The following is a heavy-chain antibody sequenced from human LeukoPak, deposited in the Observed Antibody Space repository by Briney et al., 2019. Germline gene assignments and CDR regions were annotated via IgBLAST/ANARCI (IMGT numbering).Heavy chain of an antibody. D-gene: IGHD3-22*01. CDR1: GYIFTSYG. CDR2: ISVHNGYT. V-gene: IGHV1-18*01. Sequence: ASVKVSCKTSGYIFTSYGISWVRQAPGQGLEWMGWISVHNGYTRYAQKFQGRVTMTTETSTSTAYMELRSLRSDDTDIYYCARDMRHYRNYDSSGYYYNFEYWGQGTVVSVSS. CDR3: ARDMRHYRNYDSSGYYYNFEY. J-gene: IGHJ4*02.